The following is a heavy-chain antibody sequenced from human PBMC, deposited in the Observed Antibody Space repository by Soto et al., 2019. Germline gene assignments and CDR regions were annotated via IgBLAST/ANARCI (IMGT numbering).Heavy chain of an antibody. J-gene: IGHJ4*02. CDR1: GFSFSNYD. D-gene: IGHD2-15*01. CDR2: ISSGSSTV. Sequence: GGSLRLSCAASGFSFSNYDMNWVRQTPVKGLEWVSYISSGSSTVYYADSVKGRFTVSRDNAKNSLYLQMNSLRAEDTAVYYCARDKGRSPLDYWGQGTLVTVSS. CDR3: ARDKGRSPLDY. V-gene: IGHV3-48*01.